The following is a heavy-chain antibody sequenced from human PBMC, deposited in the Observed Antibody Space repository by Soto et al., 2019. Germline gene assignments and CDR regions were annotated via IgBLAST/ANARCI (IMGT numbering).Heavy chain of an antibody. J-gene: IGHJ5*02. Sequence: SETLSLTCGVSGGTIRSPDWWTWVRQPPGKGLEWIGEIFQSGSTNYTPSLESRVTISVDKSKNQFSLTLTSVTAADTAVYFCARGRGRYSSGWSWFDPWGQGILVTVSS. CDR2: IFQSGST. D-gene: IGHD6-19*01. V-gene: IGHV4-4*02. CDR1: GGTIRSPDW. CDR3: ARGRGRYSSGWSWFDP.